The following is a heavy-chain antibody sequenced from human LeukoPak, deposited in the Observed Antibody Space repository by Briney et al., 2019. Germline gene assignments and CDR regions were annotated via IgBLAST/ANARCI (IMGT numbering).Heavy chain of an antibody. CDR3: AKDRVVGATKEDWFDP. D-gene: IGHD1-26*01. CDR1: GFTFSSYG. Sequence: GGSLRLSCAASGFTFSSYGMHWVRQAPGKGLEWVAFIRYDGSNKYYADSVKGRFTISRDNSKNTLYLQMNSLRAEDTAVYYCAKDRVVGATKEDWFDPWGQGTLVTVSS. V-gene: IGHV3-30*02. J-gene: IGHJ5*02. CDR2: IRYDGSNK.